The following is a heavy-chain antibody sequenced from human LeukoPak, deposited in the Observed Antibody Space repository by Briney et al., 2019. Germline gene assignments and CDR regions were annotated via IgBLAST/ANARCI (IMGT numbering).Heavy chain of an antibody. Sequence: PSETLSLTCAVYGGSFSGYYWSWIRQPPGKGLEWIGEINHSGSTNYNPSLKSRVTISVDTSKNQFSLKLSSVTAADTAVYYCARTPLAAADTYYYYYMDVWGKGTTVTISS. V-gene: IGHV4-34*01. CDR2: INHSGST. CDR1: GGSFSGYY. J-gene: IGHJ6*03. D-gene: IGHD6-13*01. CDR3: ARTPLAAADTYYYYYMDV.